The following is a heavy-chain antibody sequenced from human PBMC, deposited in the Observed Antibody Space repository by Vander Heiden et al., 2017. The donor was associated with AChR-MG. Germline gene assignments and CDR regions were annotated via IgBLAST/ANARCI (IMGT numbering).Heavy chain of an antibody. Sequence: EVQLLESGGGLVQPGGSLRPTWAASGFTLSNYAMSWVRQAPGKGLEWVSGFSGRAGDTYYADSVKGRFTISRDNSKNTMYLQMNSLRDDDTAVYYCAKAGGSGWGQGTLVTVSS. CDR1: GFTLSNYA. D-gene: IGHD6-19*01. CDR3: AKAGGSG. V-gene: IGHV3-23*01. J-gene: IGHJ4*02. CDR2: FSGRAGDT.